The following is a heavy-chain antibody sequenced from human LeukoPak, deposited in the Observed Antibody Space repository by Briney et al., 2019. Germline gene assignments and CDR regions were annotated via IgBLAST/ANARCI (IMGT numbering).Heavy chain of an antibody. V-gene: IGHV4-31*03. J-gene: IGHJ6*02. CDR3: ARDHYHSGDYGMDV. D-gene: IGHD3-10*01. CDR1: GGSISSGGYY. Sequence: PSETLSLTCTVSGGSISSGGYYWSWLRQHPGQGLEWIGYIYYSGSTYYNPSLKSRVTISVDTSKNQFSLKLSSVTAADTAVYYCARDHYHSGDYGMDVWGQGTTVTVSS. CDR2: IYYSGST.